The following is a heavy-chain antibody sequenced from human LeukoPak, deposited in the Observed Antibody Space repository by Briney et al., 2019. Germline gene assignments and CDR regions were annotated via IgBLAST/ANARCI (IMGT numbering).Heavy chain of an antibody. V-gene: IGHV4-30-2*01. D-gene: IGHD3-3*01. CDR2: IYHSGST. CDR3: ARASHTYYDFWSGYSPPNDAFDI. J-gene: IGHJ3*02. Sequence: SPSETLSLTCAVSGGSISSGGYSWSWIRQPPGKGLEWIGYIYHSGSTYYNPSLKSRVTISVDRSKNQFSLKLSSVTAADTAVYYCARASHTYYDFWSGYSPPNDAFDIWGQGTMVTVSS. CDR1: GGSISSGGYS.